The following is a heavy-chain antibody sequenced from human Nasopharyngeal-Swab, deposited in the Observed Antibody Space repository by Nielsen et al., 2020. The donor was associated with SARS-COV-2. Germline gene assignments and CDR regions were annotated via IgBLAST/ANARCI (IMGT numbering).Heavy chain of an antibody. CDR1: GGSISSSRYY. J-gene: IGHJ6*02. CDR3: ARDTMVRGVYYYYYGMDV. D-gene: IGHD3-10*01. V-gene: IGHV4-39*01. Sequence: SETMSPTCTVAGGSISSSRYYWGWLRQPPGKGLEWIGRIYYSGSTYYNPSLKSRFTISVDTSKSQFSLKLSSVTAADTAVYYCARDTMVRGVYYYYYGMDVWGQGTTVTVSS. CDR2: IYYSGST.